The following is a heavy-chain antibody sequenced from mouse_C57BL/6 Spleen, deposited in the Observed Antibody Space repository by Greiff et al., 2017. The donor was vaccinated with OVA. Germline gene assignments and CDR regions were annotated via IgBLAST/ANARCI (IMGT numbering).Heavy chain of an antibody. D-gene: IGHD4-1*02. CDR1: GFNIKDDY. Sequence: EVQLQQSGAELVRPGASVKLSCTASGFNIKDDYMHWVKQRPEQGLEWIGWIDPENGDTEYASKFQGKATITADTSSNTAYLQLSSLTSEDTAVYYCTTQRGRSLYYAMDYWGQGTSVTVSS. CDR2: IDPENGDT. J-gene: IGHJ4*01. CDR3: TTQRGRSLYYAMDY. V-gene: IGHV14-4*01.